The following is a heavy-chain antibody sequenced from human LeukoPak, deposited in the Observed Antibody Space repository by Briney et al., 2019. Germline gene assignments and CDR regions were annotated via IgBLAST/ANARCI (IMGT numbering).Heavy chain of an antibody. CDR1: GGTFSSYA. CDR2: IIPIFGTA. CDR3: AHYCSGGSCPDGDDAFDI. D-gene: IGHD2-15*01. Sequence: SVNVSCKASGGTFSSYAISWVRQAPGQGLEWMGGIIPIFGTANYAQKFQGRVTITADKSTSTAYMELSSLRSEDTAVYYCAHYCSGGSCPDGDDAFDIWGQGTMVTVSS. V-gene: IGHV1-69*06. J-gene: IGHJ3*02.